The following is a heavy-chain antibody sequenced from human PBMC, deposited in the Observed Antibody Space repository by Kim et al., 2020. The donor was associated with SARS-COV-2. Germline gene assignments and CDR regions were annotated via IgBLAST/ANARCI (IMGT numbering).Heavy chain of an antibody. D-gene: IGHD3-10*01. V-gene: IGHV3-9*01. J-gene: IGHJ4*02. Sequence: SLRLSCAASGFTFDDYAMHWVRQAPWKGLEWVSGISWNSGSIGYADSVKGRFTISRDNAKNSLYLQMNSLRAEDTALYYCAKDMNSRNYYGSGSPFDYWGQGTLVTVSS. CDR2: ISWNSGSI. CDR3: AKDMNSRNYYGSGSPFDY. CDR1: GFTFDDYA.